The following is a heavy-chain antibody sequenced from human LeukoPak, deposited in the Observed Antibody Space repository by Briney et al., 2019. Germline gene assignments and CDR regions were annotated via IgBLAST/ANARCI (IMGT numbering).Heavy chain of an antibody. D-gene: IGHD3-22*01. J-gene: IGHJ4*02. V-gene: IGHV3-74*01. CDR3: AKDRYDSSGYPDY. CDR1: GFTFSNHW. CDR2: ISKDGSTS. Sequence: PGGSLRLSCEASGFTFSNHWMHWVRQAPGRGLVWVSVISKDGSTSIYADSVRGRLIISRDNAKNSLYLQMNSLRAEDTALYYCAKDRYDSSGYPDYWGQGTLVTVSS.